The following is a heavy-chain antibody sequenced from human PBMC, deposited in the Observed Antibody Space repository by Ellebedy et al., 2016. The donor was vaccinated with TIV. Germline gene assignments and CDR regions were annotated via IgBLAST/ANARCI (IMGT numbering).Heavy chain of an antibody. D-gene: IGHD3-10*01. V-gene: IGHV3-21*01. CDR1: GFIFSSYS. CDR2: ISSSDHYI. Sequence: GESLKISCAASGFIFSSYSMNWVRQAPGKGLEWVSSISSSDHYIHYADSVNGRFTISRDNAKNSLYLQMNSLRAEDTAVYYCARDSGTRLDYYGMDVWGQGTTVTVSS. J-gene: IGHJ6*02. CDR3: ARDSGTRLDYYGMDV.